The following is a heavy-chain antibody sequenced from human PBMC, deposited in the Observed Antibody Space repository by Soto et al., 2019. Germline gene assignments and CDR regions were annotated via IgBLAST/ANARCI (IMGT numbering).Heavy chain of an antibody. CDR3: ARGRVATFESHHGY. CDR2: INHSGST. CDR1: GGSFSGYY. V-gene: IGHV4-34*01. D-gene: IGHD5-12*01. J-gene: IGHJ4*02. Sequence: SETLSLTCAVYGGSFSGYYWSWIRQPPGKGLEWIGEINHSGSTNYNPSLESRVTISVDTSKNQFSLKLSSVTAADTAVYYCARGRVATFESHHGYWGQGTLVT.